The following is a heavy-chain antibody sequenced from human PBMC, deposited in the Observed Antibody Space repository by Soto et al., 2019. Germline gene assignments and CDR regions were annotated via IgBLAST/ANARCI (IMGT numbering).Heavy chain of an antibody. D-gene: IGHD3-3*01. CDR3: ARKSGLGFWSGWGPKNWFDP. CDR2: IYYSGST. Sequence: PSETLSLTCTVSGGSISSSSYYWGWIRQPPGKGLEWIGSIYYSGSTYYNPSLKSRVTISVDTSKNQFSLKLSSVTAADTAVYYCARKSGLGFWSGWGPKNWFDPWGQGTMVTVSS. CDR1: GGSISSSSYY. J-gene: IGHJ5*02. V-gene: IGHV4-39*01.